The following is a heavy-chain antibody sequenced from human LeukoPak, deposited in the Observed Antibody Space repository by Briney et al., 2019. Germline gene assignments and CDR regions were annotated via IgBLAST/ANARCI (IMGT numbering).Heavy chain of an antibody. V-gene: IGHV3-21*01. CDR2: ISSSSTYI. Sequence: GGSLRLSCAASGFTFSRYSMNWVRQAPGKGLEWVSSISSSSTYIYYADSLKGRFTISRDNAKNSLYLQMNSLRAEDTAVYYCARDYDFCPREWGQGTLATVSS. D-gene: IGHD3-3*01. J-gene: IGHJ4*02. CDR3: ARDYDFCPRE. CDR1: GFTFSRYS.